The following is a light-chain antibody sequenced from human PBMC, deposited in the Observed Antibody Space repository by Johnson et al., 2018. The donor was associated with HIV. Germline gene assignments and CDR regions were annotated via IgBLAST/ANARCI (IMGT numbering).Light chain of an antibody. Sequence: QAVLTQPPSVSAAPGQKVTISCSGSRSNIGNNYVSWYQQLPGTAPKLLIYDNNKRPSGIPDRFSGSKSGTSATLGITGLQTGDEADYYCGTWDSSLNVFGTGTKVTVL. J-gene: IGLJ1*01. V-gene: IGLV1-51*01. CDR3: GTWDSSLNV. CDR1: RSNIGNNY. CDR2: DNN.